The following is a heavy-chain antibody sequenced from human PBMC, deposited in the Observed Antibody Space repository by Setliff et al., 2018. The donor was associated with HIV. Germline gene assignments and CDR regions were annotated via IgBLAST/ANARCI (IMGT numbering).Heavy chain of an antibody. V-gene: IGHV3-21*01. CDR2: TSSTSTYI. CDR1: GFTFSSYN. Sequence: LRLSCAASGFTFSSYNMNWVRQAPGKGLEWVSSTSSTSTYIYYVDSVKGRFTISRDNAKNSLHLQMNSLRAEDTAVYYCARERGYSYGYSDFWGQGTLVTVSS. CDR3: ARERGYSYGYSDF. D-gene: IGHD5-18*01. J-gene: IGHJ4*02.